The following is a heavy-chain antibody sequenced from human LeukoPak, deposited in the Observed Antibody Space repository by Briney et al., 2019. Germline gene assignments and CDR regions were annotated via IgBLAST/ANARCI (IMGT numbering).Heavy chain of an antibody. Sequence: SVKVSCKASGYTFTSYGITWVRQAPGQGLEWMGRIIPTFDVANFAQKFKGRVTITADKSTNTAHLELSSLRSEDTAVYYCAREGVYSPDPSSYHRHAFDVWGKGIVVIVSS. CDR2: IIPTFDVA. V-gene: IGHV1-69*04. D-gene: IGHD3-16*02. CDR1: GYTFTSYG. J-gene: IGHJ3*01. CDR3: AREGVYSPDPSSYHRHAFDV.